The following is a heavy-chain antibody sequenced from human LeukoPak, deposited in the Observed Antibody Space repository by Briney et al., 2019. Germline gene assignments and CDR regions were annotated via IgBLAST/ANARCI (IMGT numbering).Heavy chain of an antibody. V-gene: IGHV3-23*01. CDR1: GFTFDSYA. J-gene: IGHJ4*02. D-gene: IGHD5-18*01. Sequence: GGSLRLSCAASGFTFDSYAMTWVRQAPGKGLEWVSGIGQSGRKTYYADSVKGRFTISRDNSKNTLYLQMNSLRAEDTALYYCARVSSGGYTYGVDYWGQGTLVTVSS. CDR3: ARVSSGGYTYGVDY. CDR2: IGQSGRKT.